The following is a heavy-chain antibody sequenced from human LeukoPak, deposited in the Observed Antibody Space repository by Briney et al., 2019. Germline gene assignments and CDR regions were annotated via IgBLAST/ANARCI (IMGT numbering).Heavy chain of an antibody. V-gene: IGHV3-21*01. CDR3: ARATRGYSEAVAGLFDY. J-gene: IGHJ4*02. Sequence: PGGSLRLSCAASGFTFSSYSMNWVRQAPGKGLEWVSSISSSSSYIYYADSVKGRFTISRDNAKNSLYLQMNSLRAKDTAVYYCARATRGYSEAVAGLFDYWGQGTLVTVSS. CDR1: GFTFSSYS. D-gene: IGHD6-19*01. CDR2: ISSSSSYI.